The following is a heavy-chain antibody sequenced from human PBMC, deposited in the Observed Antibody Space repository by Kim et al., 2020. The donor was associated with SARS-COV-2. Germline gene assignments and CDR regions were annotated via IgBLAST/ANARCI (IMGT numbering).Heavy chain of an antibody. CDR2: IIHSGST. CDR1: GGSFSDYN. J-gene: IGHJ6*02. V-gene: IGHV4-34*01. Sequence: SETLSLTCAVYGGSFSDYNWSWIRQPPGKGLEWIGEIIHSGSTSHRPSLKSRVTISVDTSKSQFSLRLKSMTAADTAGYYCARGRAGVVPAPVLGLGPYYDYYAMDVWGQGTAVAVSS. CDR3: ARGRAGVVPAPVLGLGPYYDYYAMDV. D-gene: IGHD2-2*02.